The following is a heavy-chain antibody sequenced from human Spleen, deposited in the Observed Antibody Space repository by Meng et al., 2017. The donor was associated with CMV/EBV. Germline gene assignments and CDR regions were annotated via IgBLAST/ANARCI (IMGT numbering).Heavy chain of an antibody. V-gene: IGHV3-21*01. D-gene: IGHD6-25*01. CDR1: GFTFSSYS. Sequence: GGSLRLSCAASGFTFSSYSMNWVRQAPGKGLEWVSSISSSSYIYYADSVKGRFTISRDNAKNSLYLQMNSLRAEDTAVYYCASDMAADYYYYGMDVWGQGTTVTVSS. J-gene: IGHJ6*02. CDR2: ISSSSYI. CDR3: ASDMAADYYYYGMDV.